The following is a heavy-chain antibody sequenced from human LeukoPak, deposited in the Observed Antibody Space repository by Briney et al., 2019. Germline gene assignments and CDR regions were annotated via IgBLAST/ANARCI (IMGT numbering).Heavy chain of an antibody. CDR2: IVVGSGNT. Sequence: SVKVSCKASGFTFTSSAMQWVRQARGQRLEWIGWIVVGSGNTNYAQKFQGRVTITADKSTSTAYMELSGLRSEDTAVYYCARWNYYDSSGYSAAFDIWGQGTMVTVSS. CDR3: ARWNYYDSSGYSAAFDI. V-gene: IGHV1-58*02. J-gene: IGHJ3*02. D-gene: IGHD3-22*01. CDR1: GFTFTSSA.